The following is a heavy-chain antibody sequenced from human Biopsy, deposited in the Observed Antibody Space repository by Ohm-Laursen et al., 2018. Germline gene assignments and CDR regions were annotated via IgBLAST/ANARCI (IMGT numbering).Heavy chain of an antibody. CDR2: LNPVSGNS. CDR3: GRAVRNQLLTDP. V-gene: IGHV1-8*01. Sequence: ASVKVSCKAPGYTFTNYDITWVRQASGQGPEWIGWLNPVSGNSNFGQKFRGRVTVTSDTSISTAYMELSGLTSDDTATYYCGRAVRNQLLTDPWGQGTLVTVTS. J-gene: IGHJ5*02. CDR1: GYTFTNYD. D-gene: IGHD1-7*01.